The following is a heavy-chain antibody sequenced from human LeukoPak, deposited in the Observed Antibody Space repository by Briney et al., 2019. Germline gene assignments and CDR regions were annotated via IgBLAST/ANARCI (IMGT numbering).Heavy chain of an antibody. Sequence: MPSETLSLTCTVSGGSISSYYWSWIRQPPGKGLEWIGYIYYSGSTNYNPSLKSRVTISVDTSKNQFSLKLSSVTAADTAVYYCARDRDSGYPPWYFDLWGRGTLVTVSS. CDR2: IYYSGST. J-gene: IGHJ2*01. D-gene: IGHD5-12*01. CDR1: GGSISSYY. CDR3: ARDRDSGYPPWYFDL. V-gene: IGHV4-59*01.